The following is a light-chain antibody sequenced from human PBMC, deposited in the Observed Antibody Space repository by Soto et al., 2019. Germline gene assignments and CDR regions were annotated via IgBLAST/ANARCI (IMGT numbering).Light chain of an antibody. CDR1: QSVSSK. J-gene: IGKJ4*01. CDR2: GAS. V-gene: IGKV3-15*01. Sequence: EIVMTQSPATLSVSPGERATLSCRASQSVSSKLAWYQQKPGQAPRLLIYGASTRATGIPARFSGSGSGTEFTLTISSLQSEDFAVYYCQQYNNWPLTFGGGTKVYIK. CDR3: QQYNNWPLT.